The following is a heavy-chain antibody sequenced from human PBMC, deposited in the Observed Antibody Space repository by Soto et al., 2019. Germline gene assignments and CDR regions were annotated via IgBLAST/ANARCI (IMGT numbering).Heavy chain of an antibody. D-gene: IGHD1-1*01. V-gene: IGHV4-34*01. CDR2: INQSGST. Sequence: QVQLQQWGAGLLKPSETLSLTCAVYGGSFSGYYWSWIRQPPGKGLEWIGEINQSGSTNYKPYIKSRVTISVDTSKNQCSLKLSSVTAADTAVYYCARGRRGRMERRPGPYYYYGIDVWGQGTTVTDSS. CDR3: ARGRRGRMERRPGPYYYYGIDV. J-gene: IGHJ6*02. CDR1: GGSFSGYY.